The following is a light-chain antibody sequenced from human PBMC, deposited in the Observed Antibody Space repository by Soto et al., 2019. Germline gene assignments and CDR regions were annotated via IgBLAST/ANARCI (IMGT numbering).Light chain of an antibody. CDR3: QQRSNWPPYT. Sequence: EVVLTQSPATLSLSPGERATLSCRASQSVTSNLAWYQHKPGQAPSLLIYDASTRATGIPASFSGSGSATEFALTIRSLGTEDFAVYYCQQRSNWPPYTFGQGTKLEIK. J-gene: IGKJ2*01. CDR2: DAS. V-gene: IGKV3-11*01. CDR1: QSVTSN.